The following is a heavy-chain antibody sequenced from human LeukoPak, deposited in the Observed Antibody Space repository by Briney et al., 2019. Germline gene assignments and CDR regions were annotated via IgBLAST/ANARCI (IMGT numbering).Heavy chain of an antibody. CDR2: IYYSGST. Sequence: SETLSLTCTVSGGSISSSSYYWGWIRQPPGKGLEWIGSIYYSGSTYYNPSLKSRVTISVDTSKNQFSLKLSSVTAADTAVYYCATPGRIAVAGTNDYWGQGTLVTVSS. CDR3: ATPGRIAVAGTNDY. CDR1: GGSISSSSYY. J-gene: IGHJ4*02. D-gene: IGHD6-19*01. V-gene: IGHV4-39*07.